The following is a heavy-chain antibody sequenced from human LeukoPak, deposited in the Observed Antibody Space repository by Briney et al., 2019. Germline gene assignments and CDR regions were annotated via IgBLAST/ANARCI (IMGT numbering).Heavy chain of an antibody. CDR2: IIPIFGKA. CDR3: ARDPIHCSGGSCYSRAYYYYYGMDV. V-gene: IGHV1-69*13. CDR1: GGTFSSYA. D-gene: IGHD2-15*01. Sequence: SVKVSCKASGGTFSSYAISWVRQAPGKGLEWMGGIIPIFGKATYAQKFQGRVTITADESTSTAYMELSSLRSEDTAVYYCARDPIHCSGGSCYSRAYYYYYGMDVWGKGTTVTVSS. J-gene: IGHJ6*04.